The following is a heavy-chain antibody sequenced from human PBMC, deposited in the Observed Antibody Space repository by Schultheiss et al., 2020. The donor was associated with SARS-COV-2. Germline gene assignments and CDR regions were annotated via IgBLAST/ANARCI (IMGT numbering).Heavy chain of an antibody. J-gene: IGHJ5*02. CDR2: ISSSGSTI. Sequence: GGSLRLSCAASGFTFSSYEMNWVRQAPGKGLEWVSYISSSGSTIYYADSVKGRFTISRDNAKNSLYLQMNSLRAEDTAVYYCAREERITMVRGVIIPGWFDPWGQGTLVTVSS. V-gene: IGHV3-48*03. D-gene: IGHD3-10*01. CDR1: GFTFSSYE. CDR3: AREERITMVRGVIIPGWFDP.